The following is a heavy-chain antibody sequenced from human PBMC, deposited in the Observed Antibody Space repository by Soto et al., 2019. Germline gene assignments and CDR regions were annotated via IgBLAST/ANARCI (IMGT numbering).Heavy chain of an antibody. V-gene: IGHV4-30-2*06. CDR3: ARDYYGMDV. CDR1: GGSISSGGYS. Sequence: SETLSLTCTVSGGSISSGGYSWTWIRQSPGKGLEWIGYAYQSGSAYYNPSLKSRVTISVDRSKNQFSLNLTSVTAADTAVYYCARDYYGMDVWGQGTTVTVSS. CDR2: AYQSGSA. J-gene: IGHJ6*02.